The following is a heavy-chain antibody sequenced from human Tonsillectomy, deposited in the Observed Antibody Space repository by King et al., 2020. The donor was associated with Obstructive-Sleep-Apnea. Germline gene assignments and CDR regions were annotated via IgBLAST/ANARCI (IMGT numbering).Heavy chain of an antibody. D-gene: IGHD3-22*01. Sequence: VQLVESGGGVVQPGRSLRFSCAASGFTFSSYVMHWVRQAPGKGLEWVAFIRSDGSDKYYADSVKGRLTISRDNSKNTLYLQMNSLRAEDTAVYYCAKDYHDTSGYYPSIDYWGLGTLVTVSS. CDR1: GFTFSSYV. CDR3: AKDYHDTSGYYPSIDY. CDR2: IRSDGSDK. J-gene: IGHJ4*02. V-gene: IGHV3-30*02.